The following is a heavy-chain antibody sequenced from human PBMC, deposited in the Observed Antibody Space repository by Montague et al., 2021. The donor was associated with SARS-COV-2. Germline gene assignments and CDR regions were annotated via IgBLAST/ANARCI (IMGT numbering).Heavy chain of an antibody. CDR1: GESIDRDTYY. CDR2: LSSSGST. Sequence: SQTLSLTCIVSGESIDRDTYYWGWIRQSPGKGLEWIGSLSSSGSTYYNPSLRSRVTISTDTSKNHFSLKVNSVTATDTAVYFCARPGSVSGWFYFDDWGQGTLVSVSS. V-gene: IGHV4-39*02. D-gene: IGHD6-19*01. CDR3: ARPGSVSGWFYFDD. J-gene: IGHJ4*02.